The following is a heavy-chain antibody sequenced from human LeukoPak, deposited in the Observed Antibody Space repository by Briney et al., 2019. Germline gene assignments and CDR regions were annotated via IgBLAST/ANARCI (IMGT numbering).Heavy chain of an antibody. D-gene: IGHD3-22*01. CDR1: GGSISTNY. CDR3: ARGTFDSSGYYLFDY. V-gene: IGHV4-4*07. Sequence: SETLSLTCTVSGGSISTNYWSWIRQPAGKGLEWIGRIYNSGNTNYSPSLESRVTMSADTSKNQFSLKLSSVTAADTAVYYCARGTFDSSGYYLFDYWGQGTLVTLSS. CDR2: IYNSGNT. J-gene: IGHJ4*02.